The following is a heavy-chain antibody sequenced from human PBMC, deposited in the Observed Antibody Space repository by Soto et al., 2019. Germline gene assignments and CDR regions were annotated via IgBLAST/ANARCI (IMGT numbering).Heavy chain of an antibody. V-gene: IGHV3-74*01. CDR2: IDTSGSST. D-gene: IGHD6-13*01. Sequence: GGALRLSCEASGFIFTNFWMHWVRQVPGKGLVWVSRIDTSGSSTSYADSVKGRFTISRDNAKNTVSLQMNSLRAEDTGVYYCAKDSWYFDLWSQGSLVTVSS. CDR3: AKDSWYFDL. CDR1: GFIFTNFW. J-gene: IGHJ4*02.